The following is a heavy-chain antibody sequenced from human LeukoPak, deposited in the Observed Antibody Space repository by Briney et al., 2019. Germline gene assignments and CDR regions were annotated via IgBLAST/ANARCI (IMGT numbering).Heavy chain of an antibody. V-gene: IGHV4-59*08. Sequence: SETLSLTCTVSGGSISSYYGSWIRQPPGKGLEWIGYIYYSGSTNYNPSLKSRVTISVDTSKNQFSLKLSSVTAADTAVYYCARHATAGGPAAAGYYYYGMDVWGQGTTVTVSS. CDR2: IYYSGST. D-gene: IGHD6-13*01. J-gene: IGHJ6*02. CDR3: ARHATAGGPAAAGYYYYGMDV. CDR1: GGSISSYY.